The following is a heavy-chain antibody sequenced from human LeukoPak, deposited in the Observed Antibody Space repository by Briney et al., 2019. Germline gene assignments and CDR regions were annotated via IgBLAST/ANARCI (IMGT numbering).Heavy chain of an antibody. Sequence: SETLSLTCTVSGGSINHYFWSWIRQPPGKPLEWIGYIYYSGSTNYNPSLKSRLTISVDTSKDQFSPKLSSVTAADTAVYYCAKTVAGYWYFDLWGRGTLVTVSS. CDR1: GGSINHYF. V-gene: IGHV4-59*08. CDR3: AKTVAGYWYFDL. CDR2: IYYSGST. J-gene: IGHJ2*01. D-gene: IGHD6-19*01.